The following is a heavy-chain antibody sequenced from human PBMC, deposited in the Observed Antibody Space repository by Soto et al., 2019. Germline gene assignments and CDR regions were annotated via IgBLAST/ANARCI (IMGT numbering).Heavy chain of an antibody. D-gene: IGHD1-26*01. CDR1: GYTFPGYY. CDR2: INPNSGGT. CDR3: ARDRAVGATSDYYGMDV. V-gene: IGHV1-2*02. J-gene: IGHJ6*02. Sequence: GASVKVSCKASGYTFPGYYMHWVRQAPGQGLEWMGWINPNSGGTNYAQKFQGRVTMTRDTSISTAYMELSRLRSDDTAVYYCARDRAVGATSDYYGMDVWGQGTTVTVSS.